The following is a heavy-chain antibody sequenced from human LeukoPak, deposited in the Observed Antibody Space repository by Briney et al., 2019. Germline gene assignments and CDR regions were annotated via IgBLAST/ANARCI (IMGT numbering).Heavy chain of an antibody. CDR2: IFYSGST. D-gene: IGHD2/OR15-2a*01. CDR1: GGSISTYY. J-gene: IGHJ5*02. V-gene: IGHV4-59*01. CDR3: ARMAAARRNTWFDP. Sequence: SETLSLTCTVSGGSISTYYWNWIRQPPGKGLEWIGYIFYSGSTNYNPSLKSRVTISVDTSKNQFSLKLSSVTAADTAVYYCARMAAARRNTWFDPWGQGTLVTVSS.